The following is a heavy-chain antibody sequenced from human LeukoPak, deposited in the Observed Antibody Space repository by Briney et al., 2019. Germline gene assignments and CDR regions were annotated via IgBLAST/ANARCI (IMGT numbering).Heavy chain of an antibody. D-gene: IGHD6-13*01. J-gene: IGHJ3*02. CDR2: ISYDGSNK. CDR1: GFSFNSYA. Sequence: PERSLRLSWAAAGFSFNSYAMHWVRQAAGKGLEWVASISYDGSNKYYADSVKGRFTISRDNSKNTLYLQMNSLRAEDPAVYYCARVAAAAYYDAFDMWGQGTMVTVSS. CDR3: ARVAAAAYYDAFDM. V-gene: IGHV3-30*04.